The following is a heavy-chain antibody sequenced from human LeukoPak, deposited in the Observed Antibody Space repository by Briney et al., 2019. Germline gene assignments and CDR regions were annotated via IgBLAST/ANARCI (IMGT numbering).Heavy chain of an antibody. D-gene: IGHD3-10*01. CDR1: GGSIRSYY. CDR3: ARPSRSISTAGAFDI. V-gene: IGHV4-59*01. Sequence: PSETLSLTCTVSGGSIRSYYWSWIRQPPGKGLEWIGYIYYSGTTNYKSALKSRVAISVDTSKNQFSLKLSSVTAADTAVYYCARPSRSISTAGAFDIWGQGTMVTVSS. J-gene: IGHJ3*02. CDR2: IYYSGTT.